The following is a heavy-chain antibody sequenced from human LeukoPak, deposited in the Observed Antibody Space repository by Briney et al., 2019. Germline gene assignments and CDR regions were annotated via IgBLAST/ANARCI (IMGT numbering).Heavy chain of an antibody. CDR1: GFTFDDYA. CDR3: ARDGAYSGSYRAAFDI. J-gene: IGHJ3*02. Sequence: PGRSLRLSCAASGFTFDDYAMHWVRQAPGKGLEWVSGISWNSGSIGYADSVKGRFTISRDNAKNSLYLQMNSLRAEDTAVYYCARDGAYSGSYRAAFDIWSQGTMVTVSS. V-gene: IGHV3-9*01. D-gene: IGHD1-26*01. CDR2: ISWNSGSI.